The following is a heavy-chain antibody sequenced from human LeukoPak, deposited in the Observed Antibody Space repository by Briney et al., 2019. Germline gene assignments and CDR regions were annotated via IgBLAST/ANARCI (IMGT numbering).Heavy chain of an antibody. D-gene: IGHD1-7*01. CDR3: ARERLELRGDYYYYYGMDV. Sequence: GASVKVSCKASGGTFSGYTISWVRQAPGQGLEWTGRIIPILGIANYAQKFQGRVTITADKSTGTAYMELSSLRSEDTAVYYCARERLELRGDYYYYYGMDVWGQGTTVTVSS. V-gene: IGHV1-69*04. CDR1: GGTFSGYT. J-gene: IGHJ6*02. CDR2: IIPILGIA.